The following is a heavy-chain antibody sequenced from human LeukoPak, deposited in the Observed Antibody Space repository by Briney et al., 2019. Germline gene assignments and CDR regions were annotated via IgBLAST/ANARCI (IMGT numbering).Heavy chain of an antibody. Sequence: PSETLSLTCTVSGGSISGYYWSWIRQPPGKGLEWIGNMYYSGSTNYNPSLKSRVTISVDTSKNQFSLKLSSVTAADTAVYYCARYCSSTSCQSPRTFDLWGRGTLVTVSS. CDR3: ARYCSSTSCQSPRTFDL. CDR2: MYYSGST. D-gene: IGHD2-2*01. J-gene: IGHJ2*01. V-gene: IGHV4-59*01. CDR1: GGSISGYY.